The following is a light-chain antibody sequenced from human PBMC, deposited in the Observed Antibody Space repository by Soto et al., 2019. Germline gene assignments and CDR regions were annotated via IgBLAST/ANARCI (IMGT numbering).Light chain of an antibody. CDR2: NVS. Sequence: QSVLNQAASVSGSHGQSITISYKGTSSDVGGYNYVAWYQQHPGKAPKLLIYNVSNRPSGVSNRFSGSKSGNTASLTISGLQAEDEADYYCTSYTNRYTYAFGTGTKVTVL. CDR3: TSYTNRYTYA. CDR1: SSDVGGYNY. J-gene: IGLJ1*01. V-gene: IGLV2-14*01.